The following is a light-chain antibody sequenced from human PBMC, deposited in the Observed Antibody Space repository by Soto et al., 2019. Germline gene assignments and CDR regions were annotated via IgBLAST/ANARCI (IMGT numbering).Light chain of an antibody. Sequence: ETVMTQSPATLSLSPGDRATISCRASQSVSSKLVWYQQKPGQAPSFLIYGASTRATGIPARFRGSGSGTEFTLTIYSLQSEDFAVYYCQQYNDWPPAFGGGTKVEIK. CDR1: QSVSSK. CDR3: QQYNDWPPA. CDR2: GAS. J-gene: IGKJ4*01. V-gene: IGKV3-15*01.